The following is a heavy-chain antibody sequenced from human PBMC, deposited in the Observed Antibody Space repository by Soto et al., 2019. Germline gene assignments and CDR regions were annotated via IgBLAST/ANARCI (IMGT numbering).Heavy chain of an antibody. CDR2: IYYSGST. J-gene: IGHJ1*01. CDR3: ATEDESSGYAGTFHH. CDR1: GGSISSRGYY. D-gene: IGHD3-22*01. Sequence: SETLSLTCTVSGGSISSRGYYWGWIRQPPGKGLEWIGTIYYSGSTYYNPSLKSRVTISVDTSKNQFSLKLSSVTAADTAVYYCATEDESSGYAGTFHHWGQGTLVTVS. V-gene: IGHV4-39*02.